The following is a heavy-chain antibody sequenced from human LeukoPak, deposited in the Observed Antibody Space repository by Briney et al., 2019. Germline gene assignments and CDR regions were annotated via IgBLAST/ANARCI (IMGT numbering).Heavy chain of an antibody. CDR2: ISWGSGSI. CDR3: AKDMGTGGFTGSDLGFDY. CDR1: GFTFDDYA. D-gene: IGHD5-12*01. J-gene: IGHJ4*02. Sequence: GGSLRLSCAASGFTFDDYAVHWVRQPPGKGLEWVTGISWGSGSITYADSVKGRFTISRDNARNSLYLQMNSLRAEDTAFYYCAKDMGTGGFTGSDLGFDYWGQGTLVTVSS. V-gene: IGHV3-9*01.